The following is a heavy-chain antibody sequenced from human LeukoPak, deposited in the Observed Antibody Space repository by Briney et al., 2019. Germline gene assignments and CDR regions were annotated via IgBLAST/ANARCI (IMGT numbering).Heavy chain of an antibody. CDR2: INHSGST. CDR1: SGSFSGYY. Sequence: SETLSLTCAVYSGSFSGYYWSWIRQPPGKGLEWIGEINHSGSTNYNPSLKSRVTISVDTSKNRFSLKLSSVTAADTAVYYCASCSTSCYIYWGQGTLVTVSS. CDR3: ASCSTSCYIY. V-gene: IGHV4-34*01. D-gene: IGHD2-2*02. J-gene: IGHJ4*02.